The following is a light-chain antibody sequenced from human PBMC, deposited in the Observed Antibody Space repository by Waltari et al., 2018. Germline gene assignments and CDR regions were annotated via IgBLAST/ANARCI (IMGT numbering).Light chain of an antibody. J-gene: IGKJ1*01. CDR1: QNIRTY. CDR3: QQSFSSPWT. V-gene: IGKV1-39*01. CDR2: GAS. Sequence: DIQMTQSPSSLSASIGATIPVTCRASQNIRTYLNWYQQKPAKDPKLLIFGASTLPRGVPSRFSGSASGTEFTLTVTNLQPDDFATYFCQQSFSSPWTFGQGTTV.